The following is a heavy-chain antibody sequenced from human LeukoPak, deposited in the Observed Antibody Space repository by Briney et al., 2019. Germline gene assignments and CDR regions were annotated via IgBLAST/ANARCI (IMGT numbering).Heavy chain of an antibody. J-gene: IGHJ4*02. CDR2: INWSGGST. D-gene: IGHD5-24*01. V-gene: IGHV3-20*04. CDR3: ARDLRVAVEMATWGFDY. CDR1: GFTFDDYG. Sequence: PGGSLRLSCAASGFTFDDYGMSWVRQAPGKGLEWVSGINWSGGSTGYADSVQGRFTISRDNAKNSLYLQMNSLRAEDTAVYYCARDLRVAVEMATWGFDYWGQGTLVTVSS.